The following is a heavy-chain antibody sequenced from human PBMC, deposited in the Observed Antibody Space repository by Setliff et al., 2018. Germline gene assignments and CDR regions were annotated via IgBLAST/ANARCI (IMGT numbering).Heavy chain of an antibody. CDR1: GGPFDSYS. J-gene: IGHJ6*03. D-gene: IGHD4-17*01. Sequence: GASVKVSCKASGGPFDSYSFTWLRQAPGQGLEWVGGFTPILLTPNYAQKFQGRLTITADQSTTTVYMELSSLRFDDTALYYCARGPSPTVTPSRLIYFYHMDVWGTGTTVTVSS. V-gene: IGHV1-69*13. CDR2: FTPILLTP. CDR3: ARGPSPTVTPSRLIYFYHMDV.